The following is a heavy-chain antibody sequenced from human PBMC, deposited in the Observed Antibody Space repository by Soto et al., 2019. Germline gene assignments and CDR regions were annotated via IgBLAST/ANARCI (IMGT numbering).Heavy chain of an antibody. CDR1: EFTFDDYA. D-gene: IGHD3-22*01. CDR3: AKDLRMGYYDFSGTYAYSYAMDV. Sequence: EVKLVESGGGLVQPGRSLRLSCAASEFTFDDYAMHWVRQAPGKGLEWVSSITWNSGSIDYADSVKGRFTISRDNAKNSLYLQMNSLRPEDTALYYCAKDLRMGYYDFSGTYAYSYAMDVWGQGTTVIVSS. CDR2: ITWNSGSI. J-gene: IGHJ6*02. V-gene: IGHV3-9*01.